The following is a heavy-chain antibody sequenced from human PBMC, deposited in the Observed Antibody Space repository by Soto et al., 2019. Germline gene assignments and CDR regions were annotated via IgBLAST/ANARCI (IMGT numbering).Heavy chain of an antibody. D-gene: IGHD1-1*01. CDR1: GFTFSSYG. V-gene: IGHV3-30*03. J-gene: IGHJ4*02. Sequence: QVQLVESGGGVVQPGRSLRLSCAASGFTFSSYGMHWVRQAPGKGLEWVAVISYDGSNKYYADSVKGRFTISRDNSKNTLYLQLNSVRAEDTAVYYCARPGRRWLQPEYYFDYWGQGTLVTVSS. CDR2: ISYDGSNK. CDR3: ARPGRRWLQPEYYFDY.